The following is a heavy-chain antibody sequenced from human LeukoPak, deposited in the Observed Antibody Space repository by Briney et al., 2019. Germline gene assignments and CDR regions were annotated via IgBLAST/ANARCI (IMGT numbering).Heavy chain of an antibody. J-gene: IGHJ4*02. CDR2: ITSGSSFI. D-gene: IGHD3-10*01. Sequence: GGSLRLSCSASGFTFSDYSVNWVRQAPGKGLEWVSSITSGSSFIYYADSVKGRFTISRDNSKNTLYLQMNSLRAEDTAVYYCAKGAILLLWFGEPLDYWGQGTLVTVSS. CDR1: GFTFSDYS. CDR3: AKGAILLLWFGEPLDY. V-gene: IGHV3-21*04.